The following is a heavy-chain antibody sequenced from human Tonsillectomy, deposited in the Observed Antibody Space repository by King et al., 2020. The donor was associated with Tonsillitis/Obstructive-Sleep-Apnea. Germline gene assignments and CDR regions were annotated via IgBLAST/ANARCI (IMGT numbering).Heavy chain of an antibody. Sequence: QLQESGPGLVKPSETLSLTCTVSGVSISSSSYYWGWIRQPPGKGLEWIGSIFYTGSTYYNPSLKSRVTISVDTSKNQFSLKLSSVTAADTAMYCCARVHPDYYDDESTYPYYFDYWGQGTLVTVSS. J-gene: IGHJ4*02. D-gene: IGHD3-22*01. V-gene: IGHV4-39*01. CDR3: ARVHPDYYDDESTYPYYFDY. CDR1: GVSISSSSYY. CDR2: IFYTGST.